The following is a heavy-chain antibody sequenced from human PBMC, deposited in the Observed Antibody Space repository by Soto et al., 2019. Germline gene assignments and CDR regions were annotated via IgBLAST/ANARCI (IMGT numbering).Heavy chain of an antibody. D-gene: IGHD6-13*01. CDR1: GGSFSGYY. CDR3: ARTTAVAGTRMDY. V-gene: IGHV4-34*01. Sequence: QVQLQQWGAGLLKPSETLSLTCAVYGGSFSGYYWSWIRQPPGKGLEWIGEINHSGSTNYNPSLKSRVTISVDTSKNQFSLKLSSVTAADTAVYYCARTTAVAGTRMDYWGQGTLVTVSS. CDR2: INHSGST. J-gene: IGHJ4*02.